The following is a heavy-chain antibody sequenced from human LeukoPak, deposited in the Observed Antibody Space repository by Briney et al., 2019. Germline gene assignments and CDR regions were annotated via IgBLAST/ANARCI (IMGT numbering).Heavy chain of an antibody. J-gene: IGHJ4*02. V-gene: IGHV3-43*02. CDR2: IYGDGGST. CDR3: AKASITAAGTFLDF. Sequence: GGSLRLSCAASGFTFDDYAMHWVRQAPGKGLEWVSLIYGDGGSTYYADSVKGRFTISRDNSKNSLYLQMNSLRTEVTALYHCAKASITAAGTFLDFWGQGTLVTVSS. D-gene: IGHD6-13*01. CDR1: GFTFDDYA.